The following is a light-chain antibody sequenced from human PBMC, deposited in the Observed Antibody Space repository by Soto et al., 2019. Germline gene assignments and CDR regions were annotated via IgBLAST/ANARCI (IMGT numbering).Light chain of an antibody. V-gene: IGLV2-14*01. CDR1: SSDVGTYNY. CDR2: EVT. J-gene: IGLJ1*01. Sequence: QSALTQPASVSGSPGQSITISCTGTSSDVGTYNYVSWYQQHPGKAPKVMIYEVTYRPSGVSNRFSGSKSGNTASLTISGLQAEDEAEYYCSSYIGSSTLXVFGTGSKVT. CDR3: SSYIGSSTLXV.